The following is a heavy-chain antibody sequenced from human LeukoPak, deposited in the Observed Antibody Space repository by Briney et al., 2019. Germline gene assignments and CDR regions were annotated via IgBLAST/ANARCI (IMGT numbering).Heavy chain of an antibody. V-gene: IGHV3-21*01. CDR3: ARDRPTGASRVFVVQ. CDR2: MSSGGTYI. D-gene: IGHD2-15*01. CDR1: GFTFSNHA. Sequence: GGSLRLSCTASGFTFSNHAMTWVRQAPGKGLEWGSSMSSGGTYIYYADSVRGRFTISRDNAKNSLYLVMNSLRAEDTATYYCARDRPTGASRVFVVQWGQGTLVTVSS. J-gene: IGHJ4*02.